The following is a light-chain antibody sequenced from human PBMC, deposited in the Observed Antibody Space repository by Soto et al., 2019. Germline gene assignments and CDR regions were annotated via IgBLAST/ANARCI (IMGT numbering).Light chain of an antibody. J-gene: IGLJ2*01. CDR2: EVT. V-gene: IGLV2-23*02. Sequence: QSALTQPASVSGSPGQSITISCTGASSDVGSYNLVSWYQQHPGKAPKVIIYEVTKRPSGVSNLDSGSKSGYTATLTISGLHGEDEAGYYFCLCSGGQKWVFGGGTKLTV. CDR3: CLCSGGQKWV. CDR1: SSDVGSYNL.